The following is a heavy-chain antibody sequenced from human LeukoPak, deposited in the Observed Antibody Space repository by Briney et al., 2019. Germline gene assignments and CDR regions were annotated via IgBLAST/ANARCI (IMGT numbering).Heavy chain of an antibody. D-gene: IGHD2-21*02. J-gene: IGHJ4*02. Sequence: PGGSLRLSCAASGFTLSSYGMSWVRQAPGKGLEWLSHISSSSSTIYYADSVKGRFTISRDNADNSLYLQMNSLRDEDTAVYYCARRACGGDCYYLDYWGQGTLVTVSS. CDR2: ISSSSSTI. CDR3: ARRACGGDCYYLDY. CDR1: GFTLSSYG. V-gene: IGHV3-48*02.